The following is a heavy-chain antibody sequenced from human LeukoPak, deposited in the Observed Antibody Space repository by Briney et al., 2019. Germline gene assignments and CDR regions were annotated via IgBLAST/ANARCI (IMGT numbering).Heavy chain of an antibody. CDR2: ISSSSSTI. J-gene: IGHJ4*02. Sequence: PGGSLRLSCAASGFTFSSYSMTWVRQAPGKGLEWVSYISSSSSTIYYADSVKGRFTISRDNSKNTLYLQMNSLRAEDTAVYYCAKDQGFRYFDWLPDYWGQGTLVTVSS. CDR3: AKDQGFRYFDWLPDY. D-gene: IGHD3-9*01. CDR1: GFTFSSYS. V-gene: IGHV3-48*01.